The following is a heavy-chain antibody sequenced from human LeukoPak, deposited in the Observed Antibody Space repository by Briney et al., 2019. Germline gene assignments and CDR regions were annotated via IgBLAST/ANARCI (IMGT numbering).Heavy chain of an antibody. Sequence: PGGXLRLXXXXXXFTFSSYXMSWVRQAPGKGLEWVSAISGSGGSTYYADSVKGRFTISRDNSKNTLYLQMNSLRAEDTAVYYCAKTPYGGTVGYFDYWGQGTLVTVSS. D-gene: IGHD4/OR15-4a*01. CDR3: AKTPYGGTVGYFDY. J-gene: IGHJ4*02. V-gene: IGHV3-23*01. CDR2: ISGSGGST. CDR1: XFTFSSYX.